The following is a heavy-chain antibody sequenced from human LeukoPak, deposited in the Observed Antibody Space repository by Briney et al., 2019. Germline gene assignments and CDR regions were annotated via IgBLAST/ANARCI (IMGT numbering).Heavy chain of an antibody. V-gene: IGHV3-53*01. CDR3: ARRAGAYSHPYDY. CDR1: GFTVSSDS. CDR2: IYSDNT. D-gene: IGHD4/OR15-4a*01. J-gene: IGHJ4*02. Sequence: GGSLRLSCTVSGFTVSSDSMSWVRQAPGKGLEWVSFIYSDNTHYSDSVKGRFTISRDNSKNTLYLQMNSLRAEDTAVYYCARRAGAYSHPYDYWGQGTLVTVSS.